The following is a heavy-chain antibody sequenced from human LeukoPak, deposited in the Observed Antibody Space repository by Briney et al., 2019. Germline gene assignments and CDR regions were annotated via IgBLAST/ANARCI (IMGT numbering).Heavy chain of an antibody. D-gene: IGHD1-26*01. CDR2: IHQSGDT. CDR3: GRRWEQASFDI. V-gene: IGHV4-4*02. J-gene: IGHJ3*02. CDR1: GGSIRSLTW. Sequence: PSETLSLTCAVSGGSIRSLTWWSWVRQPPGKGLEWIGEIHQSGDTNYNPSLKSRVSTSMDQSKNQFSLKLTSVTAADTAIYYCGRRWEQASFDIWGQGTMVTVSS.